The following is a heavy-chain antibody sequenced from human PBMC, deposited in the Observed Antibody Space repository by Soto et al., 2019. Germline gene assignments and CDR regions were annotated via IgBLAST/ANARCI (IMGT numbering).Heavy chain of an antibody. D-gene: IGHD3-9*01. CDR3: AKDARGDSWYYDILTGSIDY. J-gene: IGHJ4*02. CDR1: GFTFSSYA. Sequence: GGSLRLSCAASGFTFSSYAMSWVRQAPGKGLEWVSAISGSGGSTYYADSVKGRFTISRDNSKNTLYLQMNSLRAEDTAVYYCAKDARGDSWYYDILTGSIDYWGQGTLVTVSS. V-gene: IGHV3-23*01. CDR2: ISGSGGST.